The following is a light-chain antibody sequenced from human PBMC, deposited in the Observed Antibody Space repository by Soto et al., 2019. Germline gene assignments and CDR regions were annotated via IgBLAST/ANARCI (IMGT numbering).Light chain of an antibody. Sequence: QSALTQPASVSGSPGQSITISCTGTSSDVGGYNYVSWYQQHPGKAPKLMIYDVSNRPSGLSNRFSGSKSANTASLTISGRQDEDEADYYCSSYTSSSTLVVFGGGTKVTVL. CDR3: SSYTSSSTLVV. CDR1: SSDVGGYNY. V-gene: IGLV2-14*01. J-gene: IGLJ2*01. CDR2: DVS.